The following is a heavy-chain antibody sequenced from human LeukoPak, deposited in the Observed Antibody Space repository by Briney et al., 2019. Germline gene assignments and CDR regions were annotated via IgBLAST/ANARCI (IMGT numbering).Heavy chain of an antibody. D-gene: IGHD3-10*01. CDR3: ASEGVVYYYGMDV. V-gene: IGHV3-21*01. J-gene: IGHJ6*02. CDR2: ISSSSTYI. Sequence: PGGSLRLSCAASGFTFSSYSMNWVRQAPGKGLEWVSSISSSSTYIYYADSVRGRFTISRDNAKNSLYLQMNSLRAEDTAVYYCASEGVVYYYGMDVWGQGTTVTVSS. CDR1: GFTFSSYS.